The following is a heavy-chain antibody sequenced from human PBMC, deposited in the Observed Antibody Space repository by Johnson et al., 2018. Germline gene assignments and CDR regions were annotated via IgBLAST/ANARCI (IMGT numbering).Heavy chain of an antibody. D-gene: IGHD3-10*01. CDR3: TRLEAIWGVISGLDV. CDR2: IRSPGYGGTT. V-gene: IGHV3-49*05. J-gene: IGHJ6*02. Sequence: VQLVESGGGLVKXGRSLRLSCTTSGFTFSAYAMTWFRQAPGKGLEWIGFIRSPGYGGTTEYAASLGGRFTISRDDSKSIAHLQMNSLKIEDTAVYYCTRLEAIWGVISGLDVWGQGTTVTVS. CDR1: GFTFSAYA.